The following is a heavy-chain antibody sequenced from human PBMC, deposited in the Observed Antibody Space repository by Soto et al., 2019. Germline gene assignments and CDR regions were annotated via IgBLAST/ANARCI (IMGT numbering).Heavy chain of an antibody. CDR3: ATSTWYAFDI. V-gene: IGHV3-21*01. CDR2: ISGSSDFL. Sequence: GGSLRLSCAASGFTFSNSIINWVRQAPGQGLEWVSSISGSSDFLYYADSVKGRFTISRDTATNSLYLQMNSLRADDTAVYYCATSTWYAFDIWGQGTMVTVSS. D-gene: IGHD6-13*01. J-gene: IGHJ3*02. CDR1: GFTFSNSI.